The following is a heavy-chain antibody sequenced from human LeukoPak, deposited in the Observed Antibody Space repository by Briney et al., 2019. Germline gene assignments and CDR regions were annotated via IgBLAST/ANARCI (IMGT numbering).Heavy chain of an antibody. V-gene: IGHV3-7*03. J-gene: IGHJ4*02. Sequence: GGSLRLSCAASGFTFSSYWMSWVRQAPGKGLEWVANIKQDGSEKYYVDSVKGRFTISRDNAKNSLYLQMNSLGGEDTAAYYCAKGSIVVVPAAFPEYWGQGTLVTVSS. CDR3: AKGSIVVVPAAFPEY. D-gene: IGHD2-2*01. CDR2: IKQDGSEK. CDR1: GFTFSSYW.